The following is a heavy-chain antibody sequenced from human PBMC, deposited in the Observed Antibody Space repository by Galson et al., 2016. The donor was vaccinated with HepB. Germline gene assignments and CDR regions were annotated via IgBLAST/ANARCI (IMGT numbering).Heavy chain of an antibody. CDR3: AKVPSMVRGF. J-gene: IGHJ3*01. CDR1: GFTFSSYG. Sequence: SLRLSCAASGFTFSSYGMHWVRQAPGKGLEWVSVIYSTGSTKYADSVKGRFTISRDNSKKTLYLQMNSLRAEDTAVYYCAKVPSMVRGFWGQGTMVTVSS. V-gene: IGHV3-NL1*01. CDR2: IYSTGST. D-gene: IGHD3-10*01.